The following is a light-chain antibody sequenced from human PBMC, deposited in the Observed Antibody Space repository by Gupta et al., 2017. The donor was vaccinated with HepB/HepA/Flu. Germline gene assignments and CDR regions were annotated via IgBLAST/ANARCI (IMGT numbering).Light chain of an antibody. CDR2: GNS. CDR1: SSNIGAGYD. CDR3: QSYDSSLSGYV. V-gene: IGLV1-40*01. Sequence: SVLTQPPSVSGASGQRGTISCTGRSSNIGAGYDVHWSLQLPGAAPNLLIYGNSNRTSGGPARFSGSKYGTSATVAITGLQAEDEADYYCQSYDSSLSGYVFGTGTKVTVL. J-gene: IGLJ1*01.